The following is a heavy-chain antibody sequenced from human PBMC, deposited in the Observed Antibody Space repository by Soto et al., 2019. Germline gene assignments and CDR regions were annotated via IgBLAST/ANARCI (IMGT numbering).Heavy chain of an antibody. CDR2: INHSGST. V-gene: IGHV4-34*01. CDR1: GGSFSGYY. D-gene: IGHD6-6*01. CDR3: ARGRRPRRDSSSSPAGPTGVRKTSSSYWFDP. Sequence: SETLSLTCAVYGGSFSGYYWSWIRQPPGKGLEWIGEINHSGSTNYNPSLKSRVTISVDTSKNQFSLKLSSVTAADTAVYYCARGRRPRRDSSSSPAGPTGVRKTSSSYWFDPWGQGTLVTVSS. J-gene: IGHJ5*02.